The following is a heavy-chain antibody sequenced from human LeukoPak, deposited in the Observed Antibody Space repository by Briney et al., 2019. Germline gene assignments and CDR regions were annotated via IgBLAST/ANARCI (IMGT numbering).Heavy chain of an antibody. Sequence: SETLSLTCTVSGGSMSTYYWSWIRQTPAKGLEWMGEITHSGSTSYNPSLKSRVTISLDTSKNQFSLKMSSVTASDTAVYYCARTGTTHYQYYGMDVWGQGTTVTVSS. CDR3: ARTGTTHYQYYGMDV. V-gene: IGHV4-34*01. J-gene: IGHJ6*02. CDR1: GGSMSTYY. D-gene: IGHD1-1*01. CDR2: ITHSGST.